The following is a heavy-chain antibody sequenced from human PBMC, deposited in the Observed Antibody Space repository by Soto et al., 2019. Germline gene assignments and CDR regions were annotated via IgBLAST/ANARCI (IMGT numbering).Heavy chain of an antibody. CDR2: VSQGGTAAYFAEGETT. CDR3: ARDRGGITVSSKPLGEWFDP. V-gene: IGHV4-59*01. Sequence: PSETLSLTCTASGVSIDNFFWSWIRQPPGKGLERIGYVSQGGTAAYFAEGETTSYNLFLESRATISLDLPKNQFSLKLTSVTAADTAVYYCARDRGGITVSSKPLGEWFDPWGQGTLVTVSS. D-gene: IGHD3-16*01. CDR1: GVSIDNFF. J-gene: IGHJ5*02.